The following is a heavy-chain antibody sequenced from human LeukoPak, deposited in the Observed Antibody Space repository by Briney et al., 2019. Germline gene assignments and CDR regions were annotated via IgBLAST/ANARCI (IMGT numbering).Heavy chain of an antibody. Sequence: ASVKVSRTPSGYTFTVDYMHWVRRAPGQGLGWGGWINPNSGGTNYAQKFQGRVTMTSDTSISTAYMELSRLRSDDTAVYYCARGPKYQLPVDHWGQGTLVTVSS. J-gene: IGHJ4*02. V-gene: IGHV1-2*02. CDR2: INPNSGGT. D-gene: IGHD2-2*01. CDR1: GYTFTVDY. CDR3: ARGPKYQLPVDH.